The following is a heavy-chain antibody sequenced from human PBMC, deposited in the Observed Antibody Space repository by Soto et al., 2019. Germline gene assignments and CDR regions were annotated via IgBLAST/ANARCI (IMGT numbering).Heavy chain of an antibody. CDR1: GYTLTELS. J-gene: IGHJ4*02. CDR2: FDPEDGET. D-gene: IGHD6-13*01. V-gene: IGHV1-24*01. CDR3: ATVTPATIAAAGTGAFDY. Sequence: ASVKVSCKVSGYTLTELSMHWVRQAPGKGLEWMGGFDPEDGETIYAQKFQGRVTMTEDTSTDTAYMELSSLRSEDTAVYYCATVTPATIAAAGTGAFDYWGQGTLVTVSS.